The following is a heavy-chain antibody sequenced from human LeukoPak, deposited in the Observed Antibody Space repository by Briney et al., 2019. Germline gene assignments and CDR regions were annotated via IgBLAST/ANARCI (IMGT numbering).Heavy chain of an antibody. CDR3: ARDWGTLTDGFDI. CDR1: GDSVSSNSAT. D-gene: IGHD3-16*01. V-gene: IGHV6-1*01. CDR2: TYYRSKWYN. J-gene: IGHJ3*02. Sequence: SQTLSLTCAISGDSVSSNSATWNWIRQSPSRGLEWLGRTYYRSKWYNDYAISVRSRITINPDTSKNQFSLQLNPVTPEDTAVYYCARDWGTLTDGFDIWGQGTMVIVSS.